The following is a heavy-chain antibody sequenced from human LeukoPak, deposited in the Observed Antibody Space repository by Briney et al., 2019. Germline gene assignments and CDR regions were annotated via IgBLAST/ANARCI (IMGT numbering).Heavy chain of an antibody. J-gene: IGHJ4*02. V-gene: IGHV3-30-3*01. D-gene: IGHD5-24*01. Sequence: GGSLRLSCAASGFTFSSYAMHWVRQAPGKGLEWVAVISYDGSNKYYADSVKGRFTISRGNSKNTLYLQMNSLRAEDTAVYYCARDRRDGYNKVLDYWGQGTLVTVSS. CDR2: ISYDGSNK. CDR3: ARDRRDGYNKVLDY. CDR1: GFTFSSYA.